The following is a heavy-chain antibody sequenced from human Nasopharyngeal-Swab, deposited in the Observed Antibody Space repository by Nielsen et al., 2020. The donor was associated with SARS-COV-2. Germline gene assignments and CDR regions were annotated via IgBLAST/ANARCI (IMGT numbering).Heavy chain of an antibody. J-gene: IGHJ4*02. CDR3: GRQLRLGELSLYNEFDY. V-gene: IGHV3-21*01. CDR2: ISGSGSYI. D-gene: IGHD3-16*02. CDR1: GFPFRYYS. Sequence: GESLKISCAASGFPFRYYSMSWVRQAPGKGLEWVSSISGSGSYIYYADSVKGRFTISRDNAKNSLYLQMNSLRVEDTAVYYCGRQLRLGELSLYNEFDYWGQGTLVTVSS.